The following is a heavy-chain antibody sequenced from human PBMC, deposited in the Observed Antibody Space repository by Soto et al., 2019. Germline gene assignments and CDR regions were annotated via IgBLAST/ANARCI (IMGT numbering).Heavy chain of an antibody. CDR3: ARAPPSYCSGGSCYEVDAFDI. V-gene: IGHV4-30-4*01. CDR1: GGSISSGDYY. CDR2: IYYSGST. Sequence: SETLSLTCTVSGGSISSGDYYWSWIRQPPGKGLEWIGYIYYSGSTYYNPSLKSRVTISVDTSKNQFSLKLSSVTAADTDVYYCARAPPSYCSGGSCYEVDAFDIWGQGTMVTVSS. J-gene: IGHJ3*02. D-gene: IGHD2-15*01.